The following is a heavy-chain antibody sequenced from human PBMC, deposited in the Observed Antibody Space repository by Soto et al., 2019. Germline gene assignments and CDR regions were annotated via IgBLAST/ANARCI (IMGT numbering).Heavy chain of an antibody. D-gene: IGHD3-9*01. J-gene: IGHJ6*02. CDR2: ISSSSSYI. CDR1: GFPLEKYG. Sequence: GGSLKLSCAVSGFPLEKYGMNWVRQSPGKGLEWVSSISSSSSYIYYADSVKGRFTISRDNAKNSLYLQMNSLRAEDTAVYYCARIGLRYFDWLESSSMDVWGQGTTVTVSS. V-gene: IGHV3-21*01. CDR3: ARIGLRYFDWLESSSMDV.